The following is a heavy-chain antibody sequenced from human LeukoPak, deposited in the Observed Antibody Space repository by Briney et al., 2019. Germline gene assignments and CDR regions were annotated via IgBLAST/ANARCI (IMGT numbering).Heavy chain of an antibody. D-gene: IGHD5/OR15-5a*01. CDR1: GGTFSSYA. J-gene: IGHJ3*02. V-gene: IGHV1-69*05. Sequence: SVKVSCKASGGTFSSYAISWVRQAPGQGPEWMGGVIPIFGTANYAQKFQGRVTITTDESTSTAYMELSSLRSEDTAVYYCARPEQGLRGAFDIWGQGTMVTVSS. CDR3: ARPEQGLRGAFDI. CDR2: VIPIFGTA.